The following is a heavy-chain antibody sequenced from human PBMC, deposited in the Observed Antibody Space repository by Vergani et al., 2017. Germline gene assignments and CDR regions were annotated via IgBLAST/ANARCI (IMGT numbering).Heavy chain of an antibody. CDR3: ARARGHIVVVPAAMLTDNYYYYGMDV. V-gene: IGHV4-34*01. CDR2: INHSGST. J-gene: IGHJ6*02. Sequence: QVQLQQWGAGLLKPSETLSLTCAVYGGSFSGYYWSWIRQPPGKGLEWIGEINHSGSTNYNPSLKSRVTISVDTSKNQFSLKLSSVTAADTAVYYCARARGHIVVVPAAMLTDNYYYYGMDVWGQGTTVTVSS. CDR1: GGSFSGYY. D-gene: IGHD2-2*01.